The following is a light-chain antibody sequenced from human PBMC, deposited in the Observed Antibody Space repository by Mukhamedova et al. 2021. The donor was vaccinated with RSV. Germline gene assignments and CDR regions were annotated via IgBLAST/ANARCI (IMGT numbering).Light chain of an antibody. CDR2: DVS. CDR3: CSYAGSVV. J-gene: IGLJ2*01. V-gene: IGLV2-11*01. Sequence: KLMIYDVSKRPSGVPDRFSGSKSGNTASLTISGLQAEDEADYYCCSYAGSVVFGRGTKLTVL.